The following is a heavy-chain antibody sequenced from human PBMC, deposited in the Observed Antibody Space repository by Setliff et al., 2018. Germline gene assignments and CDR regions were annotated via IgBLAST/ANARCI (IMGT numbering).Heavy chain of an antibody. Sequence: GSLRLSCAASGFTFSSYAMSWVRRAPGKGLAWVSGITGGGGSTYYADPVKGRFTISRDNSKNTLYLQMNSLRAEDTAVYYCVKDRYCSDASCSPDYFDYWGQGTLVTVSS. CDR1: GFTFSSYA. D-gene: IGHD2-15*01. V-gene: IGHV3-23*01. CDR2: ITGGGGST. J-gene: IGHJ4*02. CDR3: VKDRYCSDASCSPDYFDY.